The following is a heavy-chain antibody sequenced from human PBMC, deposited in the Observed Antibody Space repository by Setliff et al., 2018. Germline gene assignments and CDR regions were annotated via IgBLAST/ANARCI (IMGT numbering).Heavy chain of an antibody. CDR3: ARDYTYYDFWSGPSSDAFDI. Sequence: PGGSLRLSCAASGFTFSSYSMNWVRQAPGKGLEWVSHISSSSSTIYYADSVKGRFTISRDNAKNSLYLQMNSLRAEDTAVYYCARDYTYYDFWSGPSSDAFDIWGQGTMVTVSS. J-gene: IGHJ3*02. CDR1: GFTFSSYS. D-gene: IGHD3-3*01. V-gene: IGHV3-48*01. CDR2: ISSSSSTI.